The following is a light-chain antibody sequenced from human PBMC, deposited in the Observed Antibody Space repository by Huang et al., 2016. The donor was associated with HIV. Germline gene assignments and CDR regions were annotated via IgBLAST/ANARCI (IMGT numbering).Light chain of an antibody. CDR3: QQYNNWPRT. CDR2: GAS. V-gene: IGKV3-15*01. J-gene: IGKJ2*01. CDR1: QYVSSN. Sequence: VMTQSPATLSVSLGETATLSCRASQYVSSNLAWYQQKPGQAPRLLIYGASTRVTDIPASFSGSGSGIEFTLTISTLQSEDFAVYYCQQYNNWPRTFGQGTKLEIK.